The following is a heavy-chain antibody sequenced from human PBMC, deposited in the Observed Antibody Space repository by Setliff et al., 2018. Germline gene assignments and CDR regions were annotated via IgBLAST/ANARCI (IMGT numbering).Heavy chain of an antibody. D-gene: IGHD1-1*01. CDR3: ARHRGRPSSGTCFDY. CDR2: IHPGDSDI. J-gene: IGHJ4*02. V-gene: IGHV5-51*01. Sequence: GESLKISCKGSGYRFTNSWSGWVRQMPGKGLEWMGIIHPGDSDIRYGPSFQGQVTISADKSTSTAYLHWGSLKASDTAIYYGARHRGRPSSGTCFDYWGQGTPVTVSS. CDR1: GYRFTNSW.